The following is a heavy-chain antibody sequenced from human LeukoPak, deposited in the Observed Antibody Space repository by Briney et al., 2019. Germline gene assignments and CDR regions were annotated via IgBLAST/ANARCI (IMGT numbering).Heavy chain of an antibody. J-gene: IGHJ4*02. CDR3: ARVPFLLSGFWDY. V-gene: IGHV1-46*01. Sequence: GASVKVSCKASGYIFTSYYIHWVRQAPGQGLEWMGIVNPSGGSTIYSQKFQGRVSMTRDTSTSTVYMELSSLRSEHTAVYYCARVPFLLSGFWDYWGQGTLVTVSS. CDR2: VNPSGGST. CDR1: GYIFTSYY. D-gene: IGHD6-25*01.